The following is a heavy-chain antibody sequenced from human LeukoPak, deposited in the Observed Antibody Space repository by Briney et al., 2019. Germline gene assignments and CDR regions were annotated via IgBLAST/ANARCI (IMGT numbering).Heavy chain of an antibody. CDR1: GFIFNRYG. J-gene: IGHJ4*02. CDR2: ISYDGSNK. D-gene: IGHD3-22*01. Sequence: PGRSLRLSCAASGFIFNRYGMHWVRQAPGKGLQWVAFISYDGSNKEFADSVKGRFTISRDNSKNTLYLQMNSLRVEDTAVFYCAKPYYYGSGGYYFFDSWGQGTLVTVSS. V-gene: IGHV3-30*18. CDR3: AKPYYYGSGGYYFFDS.